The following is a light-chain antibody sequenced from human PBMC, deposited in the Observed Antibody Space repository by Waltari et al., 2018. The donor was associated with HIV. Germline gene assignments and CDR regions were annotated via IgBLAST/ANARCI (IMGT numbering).Light chain of an antibody. CDR3: AVWDDSLSAQL. V-gene: IGLV1-47*01. Sequence: QSVLTQSPSTSGTPGQRVTISCSGSSSNIESNYVSWFQQVPGTAPKLLIFRNTQRPAGVSDRFSGCVAGTSASLAISGLRSEDEADYYCAVWDDSLSAQLFGGGTKLTVL. CDR1: SSNIESNY. J-gene: IGLJ3*02. CDR2: RNT.